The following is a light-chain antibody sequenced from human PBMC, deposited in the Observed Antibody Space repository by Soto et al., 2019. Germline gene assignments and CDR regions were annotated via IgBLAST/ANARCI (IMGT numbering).Light chain of an antibody. CDR3: QQLRSYPST. J-gene: IGKJ4*01. Sequence: QMSKSPSTLSGSVEDRVTITCRASQDISSYLAWYQQKPGKAPTLLISAASPLPSGVPSRFSGSGFGTDFTLTISILQAEYVASYYCQQLRSYPSTFGGGTKVDNK. CDR2: AAS. V-gene: IGKV1-9*01. CDR1: QDISSY.